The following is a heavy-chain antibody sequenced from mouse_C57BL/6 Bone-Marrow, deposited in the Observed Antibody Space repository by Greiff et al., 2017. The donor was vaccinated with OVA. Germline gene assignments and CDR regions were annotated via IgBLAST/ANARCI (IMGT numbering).Heavy chain of an antibody. D-gene: IGHD1-1*02. CDR3: ARYYGAMDY. CDR2: INPYNGGT. V-gene: IGHV1-19*01. Sequence: EVQLQQSGPVLVKPGASVKMSCKASGYTFTDYYMNWVKQSHGKSLEWIGVINPYNGGTSYNQKFKGKATLTVDKSSSTAYMELNSLTSEDSAVYYCARYYGAMDYWGQGTSVTVSS. CDR1: GYTFTDYY. J-gene: IGHJ4*01.